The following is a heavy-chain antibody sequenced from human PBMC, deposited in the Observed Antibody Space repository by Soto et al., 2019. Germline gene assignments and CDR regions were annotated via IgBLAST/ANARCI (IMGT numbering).Heavy chain of an antibody. V-gene: IGHV4-39*01. Sequence: SETLSLTCTVSGGSISSGDYYWGWIRQPPGKGLEWIGSIYYRGNAYYNPSLQTRVTTSLDKSKSQFSLKLNSVTAADSAVHFCARLEGLATISYYFDFWGPGALVTVSS. CDR2: IYYRGNA. D-gene: IGHD3-9*01. CDR1: GGSISSGDYY. CDR3: ARLEGLATISYYFDF. J-gene: IGHJ4*02.